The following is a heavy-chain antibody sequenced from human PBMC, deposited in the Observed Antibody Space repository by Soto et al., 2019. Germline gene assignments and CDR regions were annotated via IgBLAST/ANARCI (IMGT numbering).Heavy chain of an antibody. CDR3: ARDQSYCSGGSCYSALNNFDY. D-gene: IGHD2-15*01. CDR2: IIPIFGTA. J-gene: IGHJ4*02. V-gene: IGHV1-69*06. CDR1: GGTFSSYA. Sequence: SVKVSCKASGGTFSSYAISWVRQAPGQGLEWMGGIIPIFGTANYAQKFQGRVTITADKSTSTAYMELSSLRSEDMAVYYCARDQSYCSGGSCYSALNNFDYWGQGTLVTVSS.